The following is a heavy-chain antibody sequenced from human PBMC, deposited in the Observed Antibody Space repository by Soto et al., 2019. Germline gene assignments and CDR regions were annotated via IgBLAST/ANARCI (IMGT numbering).Heavy chain of an antibody. Sequence: SETLSLTCAVYGGSFSGYYLSWIRQPPGKGLEWIGSVYFSGRNYYNPSLESRVIMSTDMSKNQFSLRLTSVTAADTAVYYCAIRLGWPQHYWGQGIQVTVSS. CDR2: VYFSGRN. CDR1: GGSFSGYY. J-gene: IGHJ4*02. D-gene: IGHD2-21*01. CDR3: AIRLGWPQHY. V-gene: IGHV4-34*01.